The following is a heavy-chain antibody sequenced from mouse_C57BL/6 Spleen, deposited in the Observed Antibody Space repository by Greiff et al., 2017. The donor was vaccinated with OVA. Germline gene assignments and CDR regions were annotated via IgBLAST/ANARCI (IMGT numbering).Heavy chain of an antibody. D-gene: IGHD2-4*01. CDR1: GYTFTDYY. CDR3: ARGDDYYYFDY. CDR2: INPYNGGT. Sequence: EVQLQQSGPVLVKPGASVKMSCKASGYTFTDYYMNWVKQSHGKSLEWIGVINPYNGGTSYNQKFKGKATLTVDKSSSTAYMELNSLTSEDSAVYYCARGDDYYYFDYWGQGTTLTVSS. J-gene: IGHJ2*01. V-gene: IGHV1-19*01.